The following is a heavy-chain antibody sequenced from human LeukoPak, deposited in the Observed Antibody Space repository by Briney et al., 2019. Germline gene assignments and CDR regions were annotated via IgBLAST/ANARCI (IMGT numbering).Heavy chain of an antibody. V-gene: IGHV3-30*02. D-gene: IGHD5-24*01. CDR2: IQFDGNNH. J-gene: IGHJ4*02. Sequence: DPGGSLRLSCAASRFTFSSYGMHWVRQAPGKGLEWVALIQFDGNNHYYADSVKGRFAISRDNSKNTLDLQMNSLRPDDTAVYYCAKNQNPYKNVEAFDYWGQGTLVTVSS. CDR1: RFTFSSYG. CDR3: AKNQNPYKNVEAFDY.